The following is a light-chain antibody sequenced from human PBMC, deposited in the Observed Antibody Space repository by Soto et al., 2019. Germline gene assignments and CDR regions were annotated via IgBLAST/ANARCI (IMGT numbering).Light chain of an antibody. J-gene: IGKJ1*01. Sequence: EIVMTQCPATLSVSPGERATLSCRASQSVSSNLAWYQQKPGQAPRLLIYGASTRATGIPARFSGSGSGTEFTLTISSLQSEDFAVYYCQQYNNWPGWTFGQGTKV. V-gene: IGKV3-15*01. CDR3: QQYNNWPGWT. CDR2: GAS. CDR1: QSVSSN.